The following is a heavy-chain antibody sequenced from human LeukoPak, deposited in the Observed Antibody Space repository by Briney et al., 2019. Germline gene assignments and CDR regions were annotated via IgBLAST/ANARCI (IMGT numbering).Heavy chain of an antibody. CDR2: INPNSGGT. CDR1: GYTFTGYY. D-gene: IGHD3-10*01. Sequence: ASVKVFCKASGYTFTGYYMHWVRQAPGQGLEWMGWINPNSGGTNYAQKFQGRVTMTRDTSISTAYMELSRLRSDDTAVYYCARDGGSLGFGELNDTWGQGTLVTVSS. V-gene: IGHV1-2*02. J-gene: IGHJ5*02. CDR3: ARDGGSLGFGELNDT.